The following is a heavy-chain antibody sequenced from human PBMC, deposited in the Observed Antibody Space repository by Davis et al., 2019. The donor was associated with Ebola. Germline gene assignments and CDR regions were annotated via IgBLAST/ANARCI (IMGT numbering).Heavy chain of an antibody. D-gene: IGHD3-22*01. CDR1: GGSISSGGYY. J-gene: IGHJ4*02. CDR3: ARVHYYDTSGYYTFDY. CDR2: IYYSGTT. V-gene: IGHV4-30-4*08. Sequence: SETLSLTCTVSGGSISSGGYYWSWIRQHPGKGLEWIGYIYYSGTTYYNPSLKSRIAMSVDTSKNLFSLKLNSVTAADTAVYYCARVHYYDTSGYYTFDYWGQGTLVTVSS.